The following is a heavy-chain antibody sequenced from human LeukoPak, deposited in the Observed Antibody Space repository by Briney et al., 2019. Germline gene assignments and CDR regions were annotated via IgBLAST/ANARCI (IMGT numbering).Heavy chain of an antibody. CDR3: ARGLPSRITMIVVDYYFDY. V-gene: IGHV3-43D*03. D-gene: IGHD3-22*01. Sequence: GGSLRLSCAASGFTFDDYAMHWVRQAPGEGLEWVSLISWDGGSTYYADSVKGRFTISRDNSKNSLYLQMNSLRAEDTALYYCARGLPSRITMIVVDYYFDYWGQGTLVTVSS. CDR1: GFTFDDYA. J-gene: IGHJ4*02. CDR2: ISWDGGST.